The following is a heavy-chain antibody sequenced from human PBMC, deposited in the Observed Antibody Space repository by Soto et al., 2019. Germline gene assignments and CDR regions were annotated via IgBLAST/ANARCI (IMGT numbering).Heavy chain of an antibody. CDR3: ASHVPGARFDP. J-gene: IGHJ5*02. CDR2: INPNNGAT. Sequence: QVQLVQSGAEGKKPGASVKVTCKAPRYIFTAYFMHWVRQAPGQGLEWMGWINPNNGATHYGLSFQGRVTMTRDTAISTSYMELSSLRSDDTAVYYCASHVPGARFDPWGQRTLVIVSS. CDR1: RYIFTAYF. V-gene: IGHV1-2*02. D-gene: IGHD6-6*01.